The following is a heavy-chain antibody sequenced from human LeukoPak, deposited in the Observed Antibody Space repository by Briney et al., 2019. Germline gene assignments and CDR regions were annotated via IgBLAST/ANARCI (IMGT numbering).Heavy chain of an antibody. CDR1: GFTFSSYA. J-gene: IGHJ4*02. CDR2: ISSNGSST. D-gene: IGHD3-22*01. CDR3: ARLGSSGYLFDY. Sequence: GGSLRLSCSASGFTFSSYAMHWVRQAPGKGLEYVSAISSNGSSTYYADSVKGRFTISRDNSKNTLYLQMSSLRAEDTAVYYCARLGSSGYLFDYWGQGTLVTVSS. V-gene: IGHV3-64D*06.